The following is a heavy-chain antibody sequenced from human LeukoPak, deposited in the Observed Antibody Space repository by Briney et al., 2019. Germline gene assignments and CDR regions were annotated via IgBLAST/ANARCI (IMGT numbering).Heavy chain of an antibody. V-gene: IGHV4-59*01. J-gene: IGHJ6*03. CDR3: AREHRGLYYMDV. CDR2: IYYSGST. CDR1: GGSISSYY. Sequence: SETLSLTCTVSGGSISSYYWSWIRQPPGKGLEWIGYIYYSGSTNYNPSLKSRVTISVDTSKNQFSLKLSSVTAADTAVYYCAREHRGLYYMDVWGKGTTVTVSS. D-gene: IGHD3-16*01.